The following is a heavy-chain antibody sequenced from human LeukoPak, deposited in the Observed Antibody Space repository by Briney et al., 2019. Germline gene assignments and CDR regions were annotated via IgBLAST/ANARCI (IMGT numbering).Heavy chain of an antibody. Sequence: SETLSLTCTVSGGSISSYYWSWIPQPPGKGLEWIGYIYYSGSTNYNPSLKSRVTISVDTSKNQFSLKLSSVTAADTAVYYCARWTWGNFDYWGQGTLVTVSS. J-gene: IGHJ4*02. CDR1: GGSISSYY. CDR3: ARWTWGNFDY. V-gene: IGHV4-59*01. CDR2: IYYSGST. D-gene: IGHD3-16*01.